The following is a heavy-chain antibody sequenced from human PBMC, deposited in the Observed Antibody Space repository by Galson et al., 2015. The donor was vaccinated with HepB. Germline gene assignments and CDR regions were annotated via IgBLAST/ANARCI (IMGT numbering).Heavy chain of an antibody. V-gene: IGHV3-48*01. CDR1: GFSLSNYN. CDR2: ISPSSSAR. Sequence: SLRLSCAASGFSLSNYNMNWVRQAPGKGLEWVSYISPSSSARSYADSVKGRFTISRDDSKNTAYLHMKSLKTEDTAVYYCTRLGDLSGYSSSWGQGTLVTVSS. J-gene: IGHJ4*02. D-gene: IGHD6-13*01. CDR3: TRLGDLSGYSSS.